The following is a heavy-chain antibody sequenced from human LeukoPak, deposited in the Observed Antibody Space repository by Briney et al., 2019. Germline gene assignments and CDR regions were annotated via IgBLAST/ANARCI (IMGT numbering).Heavy chain of an antibody. CDR2: ISWNSGSI. D-gene: IGHD6-13*01. CDR3: AKDKGIAAAGTGIGAFDI. CDR1: GFTFDDYA. V-gene: IGHV3-9*01. Sequence: GGSLRLSCAASGFTFDDYAMHWVRQAPGKGLEWVSGISWNSGSIGYADSVKGRFTISRDNAKNSLYLQMNSLRAEDTALYYCAKDKGIAAAGTGIGAFDIWGQGTMVTVSS. J-gene: IGHJ3*02.